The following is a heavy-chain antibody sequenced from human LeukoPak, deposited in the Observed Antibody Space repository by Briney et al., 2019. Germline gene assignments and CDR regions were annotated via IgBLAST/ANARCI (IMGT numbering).Heavy chain of an antibody. V-gene: IGHV1-8*01. J-gene: IGHJ4*02. Sequence: ASVKVSCKASGYTFTSYDINWVRQATGQGLEWMGWMNPNSGNTGYAQKFQGRVTMTRNTSISTAYMELSSLRSEDTAVYYCARVSRQQWLVPDYWGQGTLVTVSS. D-gene: IGHD6-19*01. CDR1: GYTFTSYD. CDR2: MNPNSGNT. CDR3: ARVSRQQWLVPDY.